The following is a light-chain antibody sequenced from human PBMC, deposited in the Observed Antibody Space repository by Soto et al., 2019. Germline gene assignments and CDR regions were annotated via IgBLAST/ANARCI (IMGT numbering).Light chain of an antibody. J-gene: IGKJ2*01. Sequence: DIQMTQSPSSLSASVGDRVTITCRASQNIKYSLNWYHQKPGKAPYLLSSAASNLQSGVPSRFSGSGSGTNFTLTIISLQPEDFATYSCQHSYSSPPYTFGQGTKLEIK. CDR3: QHSYSSPPYT. V-gene: IGKV1-39*01. CDR1: QNIKYS. CDR2: AAS.